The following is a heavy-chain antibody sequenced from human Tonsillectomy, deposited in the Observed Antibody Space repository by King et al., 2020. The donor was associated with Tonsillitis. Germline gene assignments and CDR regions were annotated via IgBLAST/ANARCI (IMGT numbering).Heavy chain of an antibody. J-gene: IGHJ6*03. CDR2: INHSGST. D-gene: IGHD2-2*01. CDR1: GGSFSGYY. Sequence: VQLQQWGAGLLKPSETLSLTCAVYGGSFSGYYWSWIRQPPGKGPEWIGEINHSGSTNYNPSLKSRVTISVNTSKNHFSLKLSSVTAADTAVYYCARGSLVVVPAAIRARYYYYMDVWGKGTTVTVSS. V-gene: IGHV4-34*01. CDR3: ARGSLVVVPAAIRARYYYYMDV.